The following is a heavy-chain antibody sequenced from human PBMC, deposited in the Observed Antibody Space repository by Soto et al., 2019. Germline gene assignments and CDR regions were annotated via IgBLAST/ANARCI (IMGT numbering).Heavy chain of an antibody. CDR2: ISGSGGST. J-gene: IGHJ4*02. D-gene: IGHD6-6*01. V-gene: IGHV3-23*01. CDR3: AKEGSSSLHYFDY. Sequence: AGGSLRLSCAASGFTFSSYAMSWVRQAPGKGLEWVSTISGSGGSTYYADSVKGRFTISRDNSKNTLYLQMNSLRGEDTAVYYCAKEGSSSLHYFDYWGQGTPVTVS. CDR1: GFTFSSYA.